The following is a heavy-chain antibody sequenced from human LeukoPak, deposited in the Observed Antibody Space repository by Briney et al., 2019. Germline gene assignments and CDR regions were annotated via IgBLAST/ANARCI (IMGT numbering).Heavy chain of an antibody. J-gene: IGHJ4*02. D-gene: IGHD3-22*01. CDR1: GYTFLAYY. CDR3: ARDRLNADFDY. CDR2: LNPSSGGT. Sequence: ASVKVSCKASGYTFLAYYIHWVRQAPGQGLEWMGWLNPSSGGTNYTQKFHGRVSMTRDTSIGVVYMELSRLRSDDTAVYFCARDRLNADFDYWGQGTLVTVSS. V-gene: IGHV1-2*02.